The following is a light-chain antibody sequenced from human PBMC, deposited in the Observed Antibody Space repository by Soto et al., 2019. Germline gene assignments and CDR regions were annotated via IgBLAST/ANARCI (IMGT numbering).Light chain of an antibody. CDR1: SSDVGGYNY. J-gene: IGLJ1*01. Sequence: QSALTQPASVSGSPGQPITISCTGTSSDVGGYNYVSWNQQHPGKAPKLIIYEVSNRPSGVSNRFSGSKSGNTASLTISGLQAEDEADYYCNSYTSKSTGVFGTGTKVTVL. CDR3: NSYTSKSTGV. V-gene: IGLV2-14*01. CDR2: EVS.